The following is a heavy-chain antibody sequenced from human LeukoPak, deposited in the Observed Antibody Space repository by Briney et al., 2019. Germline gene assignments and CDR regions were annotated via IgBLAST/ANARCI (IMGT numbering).Heavy chain of an antibody. V-gene: IGHV3-53*01. J-gene: IGHJ4*02. CDR2: IYSGGTT. D-gene: IGHD3-22*01. CDR1: GFTVSSNY. CDR3: ARAQYYYDSSGYYPAI. Sequence: GGSLRLSCAASGFTVSSNYVSWVRQAPGKGLEWVSLIYSGGTTYYADSVKGRFTISRDNSKNTLYLQMNSLRAEDTAVYYCARAQYYYDSSGYYPAIWGQGTLVTVSS.